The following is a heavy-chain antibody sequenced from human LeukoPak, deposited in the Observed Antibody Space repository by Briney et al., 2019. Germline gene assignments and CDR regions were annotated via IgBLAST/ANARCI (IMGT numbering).Heavy chain of an antibody. V-gene: IGHV1-18*01. Sequence: ASVKVSCKASGYTFTSYGISWVRQAPGQGLEWMGWISAYNGNTNYVQKLQGRVTMTTDTSTSTAYMELRSLRSDDTAVYYCARRAYQLLNSPYYYMDVWGKGTTVTVSS. CDR2: ISAYNGNT. CDR3: ARRAYQLLNSPYYYMDV. CDR1: GYTFTSYG. D-gene: IGHD2-2*01. J-gene: IGHJ6*03.